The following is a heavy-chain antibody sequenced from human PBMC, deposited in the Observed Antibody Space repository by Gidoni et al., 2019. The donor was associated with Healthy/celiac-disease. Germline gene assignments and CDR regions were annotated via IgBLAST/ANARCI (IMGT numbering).Heavy chain of an antibody. Sequence: EVQLLESGGGLVQPGGSLRLSCAASGFTFSSYAMSWVRLAPGKGLGWVSAISGSGGSTYYADSVKCRFTISRDNSKNTLYLQMNSLRAEDTAVYYCAKFMRGVYDSSGYYRDAFDIWGQGTMVTVSS. CDR3: AKFMRGVYDSSGYYRDAFDI. D-gene: IGHD3-22*01. V-gene: IGHV3-23*01. J-gene: IGHJ3*02. CDR1: GFTFSSYA. CDR2: ISGSGGST.